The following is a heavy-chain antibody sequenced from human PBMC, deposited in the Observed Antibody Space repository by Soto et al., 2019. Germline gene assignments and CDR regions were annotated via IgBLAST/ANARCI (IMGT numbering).Heavy chain of an antibody. Sequence: SETLSLTCTVSGGSISSYYWSWIRQPPGKGLEWIGYIYYSGSTNYNPSLKSRVTISVDTSKNQFSLKLSSVTAADPAVYYCASTGPYWGQGTLVTVSS. V-gene: IGHV4-59*01. CDR2: IYYSGST. CDR3: ASTGPY. J-gene: IGHJ4*02. CDR1: GGSISSYY.